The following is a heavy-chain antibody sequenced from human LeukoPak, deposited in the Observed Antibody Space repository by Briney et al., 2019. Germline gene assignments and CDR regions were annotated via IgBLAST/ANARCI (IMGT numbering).Heavy chain of an antibody. D-gene: IGHD4-23*01. CDR2: IAGDTVT. CDR3: AKGSAQWELYDY. V-gene: IGHV3-23*01. Sequence: PGGSLRLSCAASGFTFNIYAMSWVRQAPGKGLEWVSAIAGDTVTFYTDPVKGRFTISRDNSKNTLYLQMNGLRAEDTAIYYCAKGSAQWELYDYWGQGTLVTVSS. J-gene: IGHJ4*02. CDR1: GFTFNIYA.